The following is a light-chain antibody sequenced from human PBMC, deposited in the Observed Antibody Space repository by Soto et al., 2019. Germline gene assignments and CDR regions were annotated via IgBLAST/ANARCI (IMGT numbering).Light chain of an antibody. CDR3: SSYAASSTLFV. Sequence: QSVLTQPASVSWSPGQSITISCTGTNTDVGGYVYVSWYQLHPGKAPKVLISEVSNRPSGVSNRFSGSKSGNTASLTISGLQAEDEADYFCSSYAASSTLFVFGSGTKV. CDR2: EVS. J-gene: IGLJ1*01. CDR1: NTDVGGYVY. V-gene: IGLV2-14*01.